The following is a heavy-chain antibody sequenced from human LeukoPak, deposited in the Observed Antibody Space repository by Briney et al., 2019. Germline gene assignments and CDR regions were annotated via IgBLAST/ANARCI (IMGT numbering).Heavy chain of an antibody. CDR1: GFSFSGHW. V-gene: IGHV3-74*01. Sequence: GGSLRLSCTASGFSFSGHWMHWARRLPGKGLVWVSRISPTGSTTSYADSVKGRFTISRDNSKNTLYLQMNSLRAEDTAVYYCAKRYSGSYLLYWGQGTLVTVSS. J-gene: IGHJ4*02. CDR2: ISPTGSTT. D-gene: IGHD1-26*01. CDR3: AKRYSGSYLLY.